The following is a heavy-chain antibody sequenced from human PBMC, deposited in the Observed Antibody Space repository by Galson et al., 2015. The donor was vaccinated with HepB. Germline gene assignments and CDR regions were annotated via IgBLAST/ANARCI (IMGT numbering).Heavy chain of an antibody. CDR3: AREREPWDIVVVPAARVVDP. V-gene: IGHV4-39*07. CDR2: IYYSGST. Sequence: SLTCTVSGGSISSSSYYWGWIRQPPGKGLEWIGSIYYSGSTYYNPSLKSRVTISVDTSKNQFSLKLSSVTAADTAVYYCAREREPWDIVVVPAARVVDPWGQGTLVTVSS. CDR1: GGSISSSSYY. J-gene: IGHJ5*02. D-gene: IGHD2-2*01.